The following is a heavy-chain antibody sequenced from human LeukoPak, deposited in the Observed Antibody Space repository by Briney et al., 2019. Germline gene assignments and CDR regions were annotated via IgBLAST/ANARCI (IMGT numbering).Heavy chain of an antibody. CDR2: IYYSGST. CDR1: GGSISSSSYY. D-gene: IGHD2-2*01. Sequence: SETLSLTCTVSGGSISSSSYYWGWIRQPPGKGLEWIGSIYYSGSTYYNPSLKSRVTISVDTSKNQFSLKLSSETAADTAVYYCARHSESYAPNAFDIWGQGTMVTVSS. CDR3: ARHSESYAPNAFDI. V-gene: IGHV4-39*01. J-gene: IGHJ3*02.